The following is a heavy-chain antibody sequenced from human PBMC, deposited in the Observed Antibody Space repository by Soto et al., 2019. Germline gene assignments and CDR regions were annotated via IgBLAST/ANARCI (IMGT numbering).Heavy chain of an antibody. Sequence: GASMKVSCKASGGTFSSYAISWVRQAPGQGLEWMGGIIPIFGTANYAQKFQGRVTITADKSTSTAYMELSSLRSEDTAVYYCARVGLRYETTVTGYYHYGMDVWGQGTTVTVSS. J-gene: IGHJ6*02. CDR2: IIPIFGTA. CDR1: GGTFSSYA. CDR3: ARVGLRYETTVTGYYHYGMDV. D-gene: IGHD4-4*01. V-gene: IGHV1-69*06.